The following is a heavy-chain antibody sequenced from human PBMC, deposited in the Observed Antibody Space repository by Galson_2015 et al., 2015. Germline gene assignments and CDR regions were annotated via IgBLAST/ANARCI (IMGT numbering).Heavy chain of an antibody. CDR3: ARVRCSGGSCKGAFDI. Sequence: SVKVSCKASGYTFTSYAMNWVRQAPGQGLEWMGWINTDTGNPTYAQGFTGRFVFSLDTSVSTAYLQISSLKAEDTAVYYCARVRCSGGSCKGAFDIWGQGTMVTVSS. V-gene: IGHV7-4-1*02. CDR1: GYTFTSYA. D-gene: IGHD2-15*01. J-gene: IGHJ3*02. CDR2: INTDTGNP.